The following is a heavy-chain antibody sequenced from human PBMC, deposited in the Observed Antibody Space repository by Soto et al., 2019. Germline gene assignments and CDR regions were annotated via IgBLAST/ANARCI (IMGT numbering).Heavy chain of an antibody. CDR1: GFTVSSNY. V-gene: IGHV3-53*01. CDR3: AKQAFGGVFGY. CDR2: IYSGGST. J-gene: IGHJ4*02. D-gene: IGHD3-16*02. Sequence: GGSLRLSCAASGFTVSSNYMSWVRQAPGKGLEWVSVIYSGGSTYYADSVKGRFTISRDNSKNTLYLQMNSLRAEDTAVYYCAKQAFGGVFGYWGQGTLVTVSS.